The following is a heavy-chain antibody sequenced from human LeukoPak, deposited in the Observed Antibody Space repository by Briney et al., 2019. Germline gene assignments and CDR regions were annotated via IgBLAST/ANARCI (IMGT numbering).Heavy chain of an antibody. CDR3: ARGGVRDGYNYFDY. V-gene: IGHV3-30*02. J-gene: IGHJ4*02. CDR1: GFTFSSYG. Sequence: GGSLRLSCAASGFTFSSYGMHWVRQAPGKGLEWVAFIRYDGSNKYYADSVKGRFTISRDNSKNTLYLQMNSLRAEDTAVYYCARGGVRDGYNYFDYWGQGTLVTVSS. CDR2: IRYDGSNK. D-gene: IGHD5-24*01.